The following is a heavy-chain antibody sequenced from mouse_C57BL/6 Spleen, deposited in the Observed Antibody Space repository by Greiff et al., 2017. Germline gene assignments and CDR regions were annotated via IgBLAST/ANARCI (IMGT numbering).Heavy chain of an antibody. CDR2: INPGSGGT. CDR3: ARDGSSFSWFAY. V-gene: IGHV1-54*01. J-gene: IGHJ3*01. CDR1: GYAFTNYL. Sequence: VKLMESGAELVRPGTSVTVSCKASGYAFTNYLIEWVKQRPGQGLEWIGVINPGSGGTNYNEKFKGKATLTADKSSSTAYMQLSSLTSEDSAVYFCARDGSSFSWFAYWGQGTLVTVSA. D-gene: IGHD1-1*01.